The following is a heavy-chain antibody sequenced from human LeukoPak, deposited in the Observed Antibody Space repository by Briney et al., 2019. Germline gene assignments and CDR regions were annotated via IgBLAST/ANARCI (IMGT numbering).Heavy chain of an antibody. D-gene: IGHD3-22*01. CDR3: ARETLYYYDSSGYGPGCAFDI. V-gene: IGHV3-7*01. J-gene: IGHJ3*02. Sequence: GGSLRLSCAASGFTLSSYWMQWVRQALWKGLEWVANIKQDESEKYYVDSVKGRFTISRDNAKNSLYLQMNSLRAEDTAVYYCARETLYYYDSSGYGPGCAFDIWGQGTMVTVSS. CDR1: GFTLSSYW. CDR2: IKQDESEK.